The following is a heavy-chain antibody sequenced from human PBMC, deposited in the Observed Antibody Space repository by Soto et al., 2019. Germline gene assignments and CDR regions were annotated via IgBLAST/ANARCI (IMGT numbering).Heavy chain of an antibody. CDR2: ISYDGSNK. D-gene: IGHD2-15*01. CDR1: GFTFSSYA. J-gene: IGHJ6*02. Sequence: PGGSLRLSCAASGFTFSSYAMHWVRQAPGKGLEWVAVISYDGSNKYYADSVKGRFTISRDNSKNTLYLQMNSLRAEDTAVYYCARDALDIVVVVAAPGGMDVWGQGTTVTVSS. V-gene: IGHV3-30-3*01. CDR3: ARDALDIVVVVAAPGGMDV.